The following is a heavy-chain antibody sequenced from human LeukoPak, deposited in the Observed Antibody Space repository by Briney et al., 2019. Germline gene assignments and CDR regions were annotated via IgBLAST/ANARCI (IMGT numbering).Heavy chain of an antibody. CDR3: ARMTLYGSGTVD. D-gene: IGHD3-10*01. Sequence: PGGSLRLSCAASGFTFSSYAMHWVRQAPGKGLEYVSGISSNGGSTYYASSVKGRFTISRDNSKNTVNLQMGSLRIEDTAVYHCARMTLYGSGTVDWGQGILVTVSS. J-gene: IGHJ4*02. V-gene: IGHV3-64*01. CDR2: ISSNGGST. CDR1: GFTFSSYA.